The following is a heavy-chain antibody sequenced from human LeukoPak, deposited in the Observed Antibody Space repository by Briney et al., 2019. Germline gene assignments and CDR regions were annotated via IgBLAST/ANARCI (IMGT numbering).Heavy chain of an antibody. Sequence: SETLSLTCDVSGGSINDRDWWTWVRQPPEKGLERLGEIQTTGRTNSNPSLRSRVTMSINKARKQVFLNLNSVTAADTAVYYYARATGSGWSHLLDYWGQGTLVTVSS. CDR1: GGSINDRDW. J-gene: IGHJ4*02. V-gene: IGHV4-4*02. CDR2: IQTTGRT. CDR3: ARATGSGWSHLLDY. D-gene: IGHD6-19*01.